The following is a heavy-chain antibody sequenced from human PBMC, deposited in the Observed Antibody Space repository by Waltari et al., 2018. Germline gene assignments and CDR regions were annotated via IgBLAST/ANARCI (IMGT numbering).Heavy chain of an antibody. J-gene: IGHJ4*02. V-gene: IGHV1-69*02. D-gene: IGHD5-12*01. CDR3: ASLREGQTEMATIEQRNFDY. Sequence: QVQLVQSGAEVKKPGSSVKVSCKASGGTFSSYTISWVRQAPGQGLGWMGRISPILGIANYGQKFQGRVTITADKSTSTAYMELSSLRSEDTAGYYCASLREGQTEMATIEQRNFDYWGQGTLVTVSS. CDR1: GGTFSSYT. CDR2: ISPILGIA.